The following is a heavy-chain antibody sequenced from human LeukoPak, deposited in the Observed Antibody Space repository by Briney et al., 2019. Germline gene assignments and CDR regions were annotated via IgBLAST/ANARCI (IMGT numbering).Heavy chain of an antibody. CDR2: IFYSGST. J-gene: IGHJ4*02. V-gene: IGHV4-59*12. CDR3: ARVRRGTRVLDY. Sequence: SETLSLTCTVSGGSISSYCWSWIRQPPGKGLEWIGYIFYSGSTNYNPSLKSRVTISVDTSKNQFSLKLSSVTAADTAVYYCARVRRGTRVLDYWGQGTLVTVSS. CDR1: GGSISSYC. D-gene: IGHD1-1*01.